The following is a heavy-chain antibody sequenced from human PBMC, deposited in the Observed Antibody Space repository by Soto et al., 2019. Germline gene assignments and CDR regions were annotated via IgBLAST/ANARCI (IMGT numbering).Heavy chain of an antibody. V-gene: IGHV3-53*01. CDR2: LYAGGT. J-gene: IGHJ4*02. Sequence: GGSLRLSCAASGFTVSSSYMSWVRQAPGKGLEWVSVLYAGGTYYADSVKGRLTISRDVLHNTVYLQMNSLRADDTAVYYCAREGAPYYSGYGRYYLDYWGQGTMVTVSS. CDR3: AREGAPYYSGYGRYYLDY. D-gene: IGHD3-10*01. CDR1: GFTVSSSY.